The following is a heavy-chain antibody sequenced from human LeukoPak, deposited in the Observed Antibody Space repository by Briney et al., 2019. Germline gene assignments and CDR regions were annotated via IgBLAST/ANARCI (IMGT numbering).Heavy chain of an antibody. Sequence: GGSLRLSCAASGFTFDDYAMHWVRQAPGKGLERVAFIRYDGTNKYYADSVKGRFTISRDNSKNTLYLQMNSLRAEDTAVYYCAKPLRGDSLLGSSPKNFDYWGQGTLVTVSS. D-gene: IGHD2-21*01. V-gene: IGHV3-30*02. CDR3: AKPLRGDSLLGSSPKNFDY. J-gene: IGHJ4*02. CDR2: IRYDGTNK. CDR1: GFTFDDYA.